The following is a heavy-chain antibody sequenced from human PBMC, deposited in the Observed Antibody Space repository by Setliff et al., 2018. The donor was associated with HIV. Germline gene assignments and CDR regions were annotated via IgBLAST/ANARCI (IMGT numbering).Heavy chain of an antibody. CDR3: ARLSGGMVPNY. CDR1: GGSITRTPYY. D-gene: IGHD3-10*01. CDR2: IHHSGTA. J-gene: IGHJ4*02. V-gene: IGHV4-39*01. Sequence: LSLTCTVSGGSITRTPYYWGWIRQPPGRGLEWIGSIHHSGTAYDNPSLKSRVTISVDPSKNQILLRLSSVTAADTAVYYCARLSGGMVPNYWGQGTLVTVSS.